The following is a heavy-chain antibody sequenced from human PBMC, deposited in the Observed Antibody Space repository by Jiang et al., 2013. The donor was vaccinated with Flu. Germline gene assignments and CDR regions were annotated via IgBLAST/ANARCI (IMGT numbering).Heavy chain of an antibody. CDR2: INPGGDST. Sequence: SCKASGYTFANYYMHWVRQAPGQGLEWVGTINPGGDSTTYAQKFQGRVTITADKSTSTAYMELSSLRSEDTAVYYCARALRGYYDSSGYPCDYWGQGTLVTVSS. CDR3: ARALRGYYDSSGYPCDY. D-gene: IGHD3-22*01. J-gene: IGHJ4*02. V-gene: IGHV1-46*01. CDR1: GYTFANYY.